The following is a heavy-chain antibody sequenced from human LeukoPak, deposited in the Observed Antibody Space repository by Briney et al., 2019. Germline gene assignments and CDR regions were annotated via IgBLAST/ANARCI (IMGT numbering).Heavy chain of an antibody. J-gene: IGHJ2*01. Sequence: SETLSLTCTVSGASISSYYWSWIRQPPGKGLEWIAYIYYSGSTYYNPSLGSRVTISVDTSKNQFSLKLSSVTAADTAVYYCARDRAAGGYWYFDLWGRGTLVTVSS. D-gene: IGHD6-13*01. CDR2: IYYSGST. CDR1: GASISSYY. V-gene: IGHV4-59*12. CDR3: ARDRAAGGYWYFDL.